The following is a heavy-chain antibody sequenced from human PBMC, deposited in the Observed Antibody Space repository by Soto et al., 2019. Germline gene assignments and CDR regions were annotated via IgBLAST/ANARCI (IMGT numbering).Heavy chain of an antibody. CDR3: ERDPAP. V-gene: IGHV4-31*03. CDR1: GGSITRGGYY. Sequence: QVQLQESGPGLVKPSETLSLTCTVSGGSITRGGYYWSWIRQHPGKGLEWIGYIYNSGTTYYNPTLKSRVTISVDTSKNQLSLILTSVTAADTAVYYCERDPAPWGRGTLVTVSS. J-gene: IGHJ5*02. CDR2: IYNSGTT.